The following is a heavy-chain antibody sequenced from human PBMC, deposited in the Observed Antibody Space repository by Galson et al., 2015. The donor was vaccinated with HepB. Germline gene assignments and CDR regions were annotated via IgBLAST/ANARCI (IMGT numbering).Heavy chain of an antibody. CDR2: ISVYNGKT. CDR1: GYTFTSYG. D-gene: IGHD3-10*01. Sequence: SVKVSCKASGYTFTSYGISWVRQAPGQGLEWMGWISVYNGKTNYAQKLQGRVTMTTDTSTSTAYMELRSLRSDDTAVYHCARVRGDGSGTYVGFDIWGQGTMVTVSS. V-gene: IGHV1-18*01. J-gene: IGHJ3*02. CDR3: ARVRGDGSGTYVGFDI.